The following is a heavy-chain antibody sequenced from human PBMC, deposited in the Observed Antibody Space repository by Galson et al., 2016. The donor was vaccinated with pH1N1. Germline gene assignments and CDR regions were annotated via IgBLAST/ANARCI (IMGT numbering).Heavy chain of an antibody. D-gene: IGHD3-16*01. CDR1: GFTFDDYA. CDR2: ISWNSGSI. Sequence: SLRLSCAASGFTFDDYAMHWVRQAPGKGLEWVSGISWNSGSIGYADSVKGRFTISRDNAKNSLYLQMNSLRAEDTAVYYYARVGLGGPFDSWGQGTPVTVSS. V-gene: IGHV3-9*01. CDR3: ARVGLGGPFDS. J-gene: IGHJ4*02.